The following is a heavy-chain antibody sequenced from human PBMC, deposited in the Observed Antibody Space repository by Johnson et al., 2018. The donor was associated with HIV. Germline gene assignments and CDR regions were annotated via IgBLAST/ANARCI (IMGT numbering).Heavy chain of an antibody. CDR2: XSYDVTXX. D-gene: IGHD6-13*01. V-gene: IGHV3-30-3*01. Sequence: QVQLVESGGGVVQPGRSLRLSCAASGFAFSSYAMHWVRQAPGXXLAWXAXXSYDVTXXXXXXXXXXXXXISRDNSKNTLFMQMNSLRGEDTAVYYCARARRAAAQRDAFDNWGQGTMVTVSS. J-gene: IGHJ3*02. CDR3: ARARRAAAQRDAFDN. CDR1: GFAFSSYA.